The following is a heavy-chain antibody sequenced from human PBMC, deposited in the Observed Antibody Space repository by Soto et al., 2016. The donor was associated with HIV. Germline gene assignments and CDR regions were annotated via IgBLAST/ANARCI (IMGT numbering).Heavy chain of an antibody. CDR2: LNPENGKT. D-gene: IGHD2-2*01. CDR3: ARTLSSRFDF. CDR1: GYTFTSYD. V-gene: IGHV1-8*03. Sequence: QVQLVQSGAEVKKPGASVKVSCKASGYTFTSYDINWVRQAPGQGLEWMGWLNPENGKTGYAQKFQGRVIITRDISTATVYMEVTSLTLEDTAIYFCARTLSSRFDFWGQGNXGHRLL. J-gene: IGHJ4*02.